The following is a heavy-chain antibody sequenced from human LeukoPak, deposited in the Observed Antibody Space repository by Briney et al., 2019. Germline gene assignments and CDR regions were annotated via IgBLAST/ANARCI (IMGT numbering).Heavy chain of an antibody. CDR3: ARKIAAAGRAWWDAFDI. J-gene: IGHJ3*02. V-gene: IGHV3-74*01. Sequence: GGSLRLSCAASGFTFTNYWMHWVRQAPGKGLVWVSRINTDGSSTNYADSVKGRFTISRDNARNTLYLQMNSLRAEDTALYYCARKIAAAGRAWWDAFDIWGQGTMVTVSS. CDR2: INTDGSST. CDR1: GFTFTNYW. D-gene: IGHD6-13*01.